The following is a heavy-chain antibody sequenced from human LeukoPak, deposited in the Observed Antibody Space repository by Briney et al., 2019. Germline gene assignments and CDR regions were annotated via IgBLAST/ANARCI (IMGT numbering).Heavy chain of an antibody. CDR2: IYTSGST. V-gene: IGHV4-4*07. J-gene: IGHJ4*02. D-gene: IGHD3-22*01. CDR1: GGSISSYY. CDR3: ATGYYYDSSGYYYEDY. Sequence: ASETLSLTCTVSGGSISSYYWSWIRQPAGKGLEWIGRIYTSGSTNYNPSLKSRVTMSVDTSKNQFSLKLSSVTAADTGVYYCATGYYYDSSGYYYEDYWGQGTLVTVSS.